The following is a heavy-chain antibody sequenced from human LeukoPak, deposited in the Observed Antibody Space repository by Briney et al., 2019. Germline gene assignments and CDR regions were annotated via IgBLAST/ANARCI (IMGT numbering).Heavy chain of an antibody. CDR1: GFTFDDYA. D-gene: IGHD4-17*01. CDR3: AKVGSLLGTTVTTVAFGI. V-gene: IGHV3-9*01. J-gene: IGHJ3*02. CDR2: ISWNSGSI. Sequence: PGGSLRLSCAASGFTFDDYAMHWVRQAPGKGLEWVSGISWNSGSIGYADSVKGRFTISRDNAKNSLYLQMNSLRAEDTALYYCAKVGSLLGTTVTTVAFGIWGQGTMVTVSS.